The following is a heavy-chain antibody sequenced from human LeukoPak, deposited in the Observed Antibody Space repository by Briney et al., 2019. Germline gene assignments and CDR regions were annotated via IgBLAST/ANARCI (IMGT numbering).Heavy chain of an antibody. Sequence: GGSLRLSCAASGFTVSSNYMSWVRQAPGKGLEWVSVIYSGGSTYYADSVKGRFTISRDNSKNTLYLQMNSLRAEDTAVHYCARDYYVSGTHFHDYWGQGTLVTVSS. CDR3: ARDYYVSGTHFHDY. CDR1: GFTVSSNY. D-gene: IGHD3-10*01. CDR2: IYSGGST. J-gene: IGHJ4*02. V-gene: IGHV3-53*01.